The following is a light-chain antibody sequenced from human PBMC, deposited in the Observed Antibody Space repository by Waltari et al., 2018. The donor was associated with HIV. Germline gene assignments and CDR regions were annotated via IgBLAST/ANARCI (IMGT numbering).Light chain of an antibody. CDR3: HQRSNWPIT. CDR1: QSVSSY. Sequence: EIVLTQSPGTLTLSPGERATLSCRASQSVSSYLAWYQQKPGQAPRLLIYGASSRATGIPARFSGSGSGTDFTLTISSLEPGDFGVYYCHQRSNWPITFGQGTKVEIK. V-gene: IGKV3-11*01. J-gene: IGKJ1*01. CDR2: GAS.